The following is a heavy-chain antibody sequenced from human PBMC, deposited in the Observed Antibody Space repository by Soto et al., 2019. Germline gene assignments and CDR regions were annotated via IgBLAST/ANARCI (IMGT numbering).Heavy chain of an antibody. Sequence: QITLKVSGPPLVKPTQTLTLTCTFSGFSLSTSGVGVGWIRQPPGKALEWLALIYWDDDKRYSPSLKSRLTIPKDTSKNQVVLTMTNMDPVDTATYYCAHIPAGYYGSGSPYWGQGTLVTVSS. CDR1: GFSLSTSGVG. CDR3: AHIPAGYYGSGSPY. V-gene: IGHV2-5*02. J-gene: IGHJ4*02. CDR2: IYWDDDK. D-gene: IGHD3-10*01.